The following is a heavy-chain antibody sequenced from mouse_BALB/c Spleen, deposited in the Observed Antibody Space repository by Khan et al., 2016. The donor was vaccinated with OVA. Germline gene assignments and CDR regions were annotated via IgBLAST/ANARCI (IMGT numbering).Heavy chain of an antibody. V-gene: IGHV3-2*02. Sequence: VQLQQSGPGLVKPSRSLSLTCTVTGYSITSNYAWNWIRQFPGNKLVWMGYISYSGSTSYNPSLKSRISITRDTSKNQFFLQLNSVTTEDTATYYCARKNYYGYAVDYWGQGTSVTVSS. CDR3: ARKNYYGYAVDY. J-gene: IGHJ4*01. CDR1: GYSITSNYA. CDR2: ISYSGST. D-gene: IGHD1-1*01.